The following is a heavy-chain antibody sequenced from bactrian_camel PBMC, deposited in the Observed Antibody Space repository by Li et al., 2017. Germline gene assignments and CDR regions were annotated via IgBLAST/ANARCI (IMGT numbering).Heavy chain of an antibody. CDR2: IATGSGNT. Sequence: HVQLVESGGASVQGGGSLRLSCTVSGSRHSTYSVGWFRQAPGKEREGVARIATGSGNTHYADSVKGRFTISQDNAKNTVYLQMNSLKPEDTAMYYCAARGPYCYTKLSVRDFTYWGQGTQVTVS. CDR1: GSRHSTYS. V-gene: IGHV3S68*01. J-gene: IGHJ6*01. CDR3: AARGPYCYTKLSVRDFTY. D-gene: IGHD2*01.